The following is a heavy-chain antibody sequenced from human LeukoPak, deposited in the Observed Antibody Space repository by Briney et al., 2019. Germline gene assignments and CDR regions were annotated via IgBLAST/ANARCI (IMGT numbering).Heavy chain of an antibody. CDR2: ISVYNGNT. J-gene: IGHJ3*02. CDR1: GYTFSNYG. Sequence: ASVKVSCKASGYTFSNYGISWVRQAPGQGLEWMGWISVYNGNTNYAQKVQGRVTMTTDTSTNTVYMELRSLRSDDTAVYYCARDRRYFDWLLSIRDAFDIWGQGTMVTVSS. V-gene: IGHV1-18*01. D-gene: IGHD3-9*01. CDR3: ARDRRYFDWLLSIRDAFDI.